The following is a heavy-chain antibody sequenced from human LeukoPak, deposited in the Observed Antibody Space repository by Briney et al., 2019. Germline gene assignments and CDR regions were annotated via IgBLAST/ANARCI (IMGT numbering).Heavy chain of an antibody. Sequence: PGGSLRLSYAASGFTFSSYAMHWVRQAPGKGLEYVSAISSYGGSTYYANSVKGRFTISRDNSKNTLYLQMGSLRAEDMAVYYCARGSSVGKQLPNDYWGQGTLVTVSS. CDR3: ARGSSVGKQLPNDY. J-gene: IGHJ4*02. CDR1: GFTFSSYA. CDR2: ISSYGGST. V-gene: IGHV3-64*01. D-gene: IGHD6-13*01.